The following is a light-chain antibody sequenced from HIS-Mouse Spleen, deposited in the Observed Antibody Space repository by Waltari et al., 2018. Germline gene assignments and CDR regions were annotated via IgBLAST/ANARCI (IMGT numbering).Light chain of an antibody. V-gene: IGLV2-14*02. Sequence: QSALTQPASVSGSPGQSITISCTGTSSDVGSYNLVSWYQQHPGKAPKLMIYEGSKRPSGVSNRFSGSKSGNTAYLTISGLQAEDEADYYCSSYTSSSTRVFGTGTKVTVL. CDR1: SSDVGSYNL. CDR3: SSYTSSSTRV. J-gene: IGLJ1*01. CDR2: EGS.